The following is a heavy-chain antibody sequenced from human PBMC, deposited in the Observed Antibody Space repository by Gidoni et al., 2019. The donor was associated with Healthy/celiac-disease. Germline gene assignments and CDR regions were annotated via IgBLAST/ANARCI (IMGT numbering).Heavy chain of an antibody. V-gene: IGHV3-20*04. D-gene: IGHD6-13*01. CDR1: GFTFDDYG. J-gene: IGHJ4*02. CDR2: INWNGGST. Sequence: SCAASGFTFDDYGMSWVRQAPGKGLEWVSGINWNGGSTGYADSVKGRFTISRDNAKNSLYLQMNSLRAEDTALYYCARDGGAIAAAGTFDYWGQGTLVTVSS. CDR3: ARDGGAIAAAGTFDY.